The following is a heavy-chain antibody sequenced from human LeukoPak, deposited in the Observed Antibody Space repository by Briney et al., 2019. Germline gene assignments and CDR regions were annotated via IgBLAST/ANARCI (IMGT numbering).Heavy chain of an antibody. V-gene: IGHV3-74*01. J-gene: IGHJ4*02. CDR2: INSDGSST. D-gene: IGHD6-19*01. CDR1: GFTFSSYW. Sequence: GGSLRLSCAASGFTFSSYWMHWVRQAPGKGLVWVSRINSDGSSTSYADSVKGRFTISRDNAKNTLYLQMNSLRAEDTAVYYCGRSRGAGPAAYFDVWGQGALVTVSS. CDR3: GRSRGAGPAAYFDV.